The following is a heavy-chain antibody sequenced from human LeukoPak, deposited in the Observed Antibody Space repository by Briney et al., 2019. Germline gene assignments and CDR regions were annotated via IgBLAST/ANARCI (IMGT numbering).Heavy chain of an antibody. CDR2: VSGSGGST. V-gene: IGHV3-23*01. Sequence: GGSLRLSCAASGFTFSSYAMSWVRQAPGKGLEWVSAVSGSGGSTYYADSVKGRFTISRDNSKNTLYLEVISLTAEDTAVYYCAKDDAWLRFGEWSQGTLVTVSS. CDR1: GFTFSSYA. J-gene: IGHJ4*02. D-gene: IGHD3-10*01. CDR3: AKDDAWLRFGE.